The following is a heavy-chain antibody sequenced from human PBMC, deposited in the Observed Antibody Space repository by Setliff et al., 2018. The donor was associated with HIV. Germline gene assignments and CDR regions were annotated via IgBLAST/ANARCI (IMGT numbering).Heavy chain of an antibody. CDR3: ARGSRITVVSVLIYSRFDY. CDR1: GYTFTSYY. V-gene: IGHV1-46*01. Sequence: ASVKVSCKASGYTFTSYYMHWVRQAPGQGLEWMGIINPNGGRTTYAQKFQGRVTMTRATSTSTVYMELSSLTSEDTAVYFCARGSRITVVSVLIYSRFDYWGQGTLVTVSS. CDR2: INPNGGRT. J-gene: IGHJ4*02. D-gene: IGHD3-3*01.